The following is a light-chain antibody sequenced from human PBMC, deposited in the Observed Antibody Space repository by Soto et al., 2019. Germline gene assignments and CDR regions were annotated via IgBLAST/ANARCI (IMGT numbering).Light chain of an antibody. V-gene: IGKV1-39*01. CDR3: QQTYITPIT. Sequence: DIEMTQSPASLSASVGDRVTISCRTSQTINNNLNWYQQRPGKAPKLLIYSSSSLMSGVPPRFSGSGSGTDFTLTISSLQPEEFATYCCQQTYITPITFGQGTRLDIK. CDR2: SSS. J-gene: IGKJ5*01. CDR1: QTINNN.